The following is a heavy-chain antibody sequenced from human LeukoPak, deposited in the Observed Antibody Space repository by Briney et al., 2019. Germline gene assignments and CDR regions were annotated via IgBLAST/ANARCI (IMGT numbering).Heavy chain of an antibody. J-gene: IGHJ5*02. CDR1: GGSISSTGYC. CDR2: IYTNGNT. V-gene: IGHV4-61*09. D-gene: IGHD6-13*01. Sequence: SETLSLTCTVSGGSISSTGYCWSWIRQPAGKGLEWIGHIYTNGNTNYNPSLKSRVTISVDTSKNQFSLKLSSVTAADTAVYYCARLGKAAAVFDPWGQGTLVTVSS. CDR3: ARLGKAAAVFDP.